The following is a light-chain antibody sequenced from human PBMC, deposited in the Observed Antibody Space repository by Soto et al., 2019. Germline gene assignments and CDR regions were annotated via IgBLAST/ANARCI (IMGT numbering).Light chain of an antibody. CDR2: DAS. CDR3: QQRSNWGIT. Sequence: EIVLTQSPATLSLSPGERATLSCRAGQSVNSYLACHQQKPGQAPRLLIYDASNRATGIPARFSGSGSGIDFTLTISSLEPEDFAVYYCQQRSNWGITFGQGTRLEIK. J-gene: IGKJ5*01. V-gene: IGKV3-11*01. CDR1: QSVNSY.